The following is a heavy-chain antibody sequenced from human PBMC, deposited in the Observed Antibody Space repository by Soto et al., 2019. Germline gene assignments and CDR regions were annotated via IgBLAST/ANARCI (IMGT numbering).Heavy chain of an antibody. V-gene: IGHV4-30-4*01. CDR2: IHYSGIT. D-gene: IGHD3-22*01. J-gene: IGHJ3*02. CDR3: ARDYYDRSRNAFDI. Sequence: SETLSLTCTVSGDSISSGDYYWSWIRQPPGKGLEWIGYIHYSGITYYNPSLKSRVSISVDRSKSQISLKVRSVTAADTAVYYCARDYYDRSRNAFDIWGRGTMVTVSS. CDR1: GDSISSGDYY.